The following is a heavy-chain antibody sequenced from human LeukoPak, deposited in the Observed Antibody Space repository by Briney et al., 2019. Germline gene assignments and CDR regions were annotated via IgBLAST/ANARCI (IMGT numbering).Heavy chain of an antibody. CDR2: IRYSGST. D-gene: IGHD6-6*01. CDR1: GGSIXXXXXX. V-gene: IGHV4-39*01. Sequence: SETLSLXXTVSGGSIXXXXXXXGWIRQPPXXXXXXXXSIRYSGSTYYNPSLXSRVTISVDTSKNQFSLKLNSVTAADTAVYYCARLDRRSGGSASFDYWGQGTLVTVSS. J-gene: IGHJ4*02. CDR3: ARLDRRSGGSASFDY.